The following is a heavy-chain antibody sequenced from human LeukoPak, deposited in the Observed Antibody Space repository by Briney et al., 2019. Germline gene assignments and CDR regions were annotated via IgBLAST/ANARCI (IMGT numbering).Heavy chain of an antibody. D-gene: IGHD2-21*01. CDR3: ARAQRIVTHPLDV. J-gene: IGHJ6*02. V-gene: IGHV3-7*01. Sequence: GGSLRLSCAASGFTFSSYWMSWVRQAPGKGLERVANIKQDGSEKYYVDSVKGRFTISRDNSKNTLYLQMNSLRAEDTAVYYCARAQRIVTHPLDVWGQGTTVTVSS. CDR1: GFTFSSYW. CDR2: IKQDGSEK.